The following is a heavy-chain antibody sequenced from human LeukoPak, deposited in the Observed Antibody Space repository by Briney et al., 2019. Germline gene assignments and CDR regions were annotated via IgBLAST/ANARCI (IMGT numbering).Heavy chain of an antibody. CDR2: VNLSGVT. CDR3: ARPVGGWFDP. Sequence: PSETLSLTCAVYGGSFSGYYWSWVRQPPGMGLEWIGEVNLSGVTNYNPSLKSRITMSLDTSKNHFSLKLSSVTAADTAVYSCARPVGGWFDPWGQGTLVTVSS. D-gene: IGHD3-16*01. V-gene: IGHV4-34*01. CDR1: GGSFSGYY. J-gene: IGHJ5*02.